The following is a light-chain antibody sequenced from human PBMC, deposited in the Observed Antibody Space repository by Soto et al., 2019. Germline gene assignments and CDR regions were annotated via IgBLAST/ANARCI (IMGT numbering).Light chain of an antibody. V-gene: IGLV2-8*01. CDR2: EVN. CDR3: SSSTGSNNFVV. J-gene: IGLJ3*02. CDR1: SSDIGGYNS. Sequence: QSVLTQPPSASGSPGQSVTISCTGTSSDIGGYNSVSWYQQHPGKAPKLMIYEVNKRPSGVPDPFSGSKSGNTASLTVSGLQDEDEADYFRSSSTGSNNFVVFGGGTKLTVL.